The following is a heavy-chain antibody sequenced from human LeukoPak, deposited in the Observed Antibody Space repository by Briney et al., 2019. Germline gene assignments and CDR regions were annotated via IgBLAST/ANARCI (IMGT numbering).Heavy chain of an antibody. J-gene: IGHJ3*02. CDR1: GGSISNYY. CDR2: IYSSGST. V-gene: IGHV4-4*07. D-gene: IGHD3-10*01. CDR3: ARQAYVTGDDAFDI. Sequence: SETLSLTCTVSGGSISNYYWNWIRQPAGKGLEWIGRIYSSGSTHYNPSLTSRDTLSVDTSTNQFSLKLSSVTAPDTAVYYCARQAYVTGDDAFDIWGQGTIVTVSS.